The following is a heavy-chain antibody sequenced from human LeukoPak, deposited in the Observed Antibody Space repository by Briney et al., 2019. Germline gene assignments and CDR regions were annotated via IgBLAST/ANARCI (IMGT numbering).Heavy chain of an antibody. Sequence: GRSLRLSCLASGFTFSSYTMTWVRQVPGKGLECVSSISTGSTYIYYRDSVKGRFTISRDDAKNSLYLQMSSLRAGDTAVYFCTRELVSDYWGQGTLVTVSS. CDR1: GFTFSSYT. CDR3: TRELVSDY. D-gene: IGHD3-3*02. V-gene: IGHV3-21*06. J-gene: IGHJ4*02. CDR2: ISTGSTYI.